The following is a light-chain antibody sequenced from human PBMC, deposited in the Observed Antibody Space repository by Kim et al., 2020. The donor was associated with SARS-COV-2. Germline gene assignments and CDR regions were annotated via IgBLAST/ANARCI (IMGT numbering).Light chain of an antibody. Sequence: SYELTQPPSVSVAPVHPALLPCGGNNIGSKSVHWYQQKQGKAPVLVIYYDSDRPSGIPERFSGSNSGNTATLTISRVEAGDEADYYCQVWDSSSDHVVFGGGTQLTVL. CDR3: QVWDSSSDHVV. V-gene: IGLV3-21*04. CDR1: NIGSKS. J-gene: IGLJ2*01. CDR2: YDS.